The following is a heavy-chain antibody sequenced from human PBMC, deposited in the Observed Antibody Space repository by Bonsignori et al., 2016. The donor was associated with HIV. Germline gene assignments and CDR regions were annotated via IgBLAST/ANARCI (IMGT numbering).Heavy chain of an antibody. CDR2: IFHRGST. V-gene: IGHV4-30-2*06. J-gene: IGHJ4*02. CDR3: ARQKDFHYFDS. Sequence: QLQLQESGSGVVKPSQTLSLTCVVSAGSVSSDGYSWNWLRQSPGKGLEWIGYIFHRGSTYYYPSLKNRITISIDRSKNQFSLNLTSVTAADTAVYYCARQKDFHYFDSWGQGTLVTVSS. CDR1: AGSVSSDGYS.